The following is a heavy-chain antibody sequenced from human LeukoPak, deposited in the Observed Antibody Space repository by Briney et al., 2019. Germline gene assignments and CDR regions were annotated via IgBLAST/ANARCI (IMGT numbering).Heavy chain of an antibody. Sequence: GGSLRLSCAASGFTFDDYAMHWVRHVPGKDLEWVSGISWNSGSIGYAESVRGRFTISRDNAKNSLDLEMKGLRPEDMAFYYCAKDRSQNWSGYSAGAFDLWGQGTMVTVSS. D-gene: IGHD3-3*01. V-gene: IGHV3-9*03. CDR1: GFTFDDYA. CDR3: AKDRSQNWSGYSAGAFDL. CDR2: ISWNSGSI. J-gene: IGHJ3*01.